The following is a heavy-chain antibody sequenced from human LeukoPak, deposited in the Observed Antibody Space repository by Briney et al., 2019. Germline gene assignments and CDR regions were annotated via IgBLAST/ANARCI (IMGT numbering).Heavy chain of an antibody. CDR2: ISAYNGNT. CDR3: ARGYCSGGSCHWFDY. D-gene: IGHD2-15*01. Sequence: ASVKVSCKASGYTFTSYGISWVRQAPGQGLEWMGWISAYNGNTNYAQKLQGRVTMTTDTSTSTAYMELRSLRPDDTAVYYCARGYCSGGSCHWFDYWGQGTLVTVSS. J-gene: IGHJ4*02. CDR1: GYTFTSYG. V-gene: IGHV1-18*01.